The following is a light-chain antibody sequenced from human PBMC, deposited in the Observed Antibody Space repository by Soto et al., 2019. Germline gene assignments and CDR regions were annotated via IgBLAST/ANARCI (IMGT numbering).Light chain of an antibody. Sequence: QSALTQPASVSGSPGQSITISCTGTSSDVGGYNYVSWYQQHPGKAPKLMIYEVSNRPSGVSNRFSGSKSGNTASLTISGLQADDEADYYCSSYTSSSTYVFGTGTQLTDL. CDR2: EVS. J-gene: IGLJ1*01. CDR1: SSDVGGYNY. V-gene: IGLV2-14*01. CDR3: SSYTSSSTYV.